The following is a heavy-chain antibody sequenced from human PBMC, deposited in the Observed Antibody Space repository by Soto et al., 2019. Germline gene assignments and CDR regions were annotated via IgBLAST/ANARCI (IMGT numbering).Heavy chain of an antibody. J-gene: IGHJ4*02. CDR1: GFTFSSYA. CDR3: AKGITLAGNPTFFDY. V-gene: IGHV3-23*01. CDR2: IGGSGGST. D-gene: IGHD6-19*01. Sequence: GGSLRLSCAASGFTFSSYAMSWVRQAPGKGLEWVSAIGGSGGSTYYADSVKGRFTISRDNSKNTLYLQMNSLRAEDTAVYYCAKGITLAGNPTFFDYWGQGTLVTVSS.